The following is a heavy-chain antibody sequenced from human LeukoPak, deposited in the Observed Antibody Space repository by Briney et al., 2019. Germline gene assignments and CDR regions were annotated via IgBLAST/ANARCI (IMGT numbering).Heavy chain of an antibody. V-gene: IGHV3-23*01. D-gene: IGHD1-26*01. CDR2: ISSSGSST. Sequence: GGSLRLSCAASGFTFSKHAMSWVRQAPGKGLEWVSGISSSGSSTFFADHVKGRFTTSRDNAKNSLYLQINTLQAEDTAVYYCARRSPGSSSLFFYYMDVWGKGTRVTVSS. CDR3: ARRSPGSSSLFFYYMDV. CDR1: GFTFSKHA. J-gene: IGHJ6*03.